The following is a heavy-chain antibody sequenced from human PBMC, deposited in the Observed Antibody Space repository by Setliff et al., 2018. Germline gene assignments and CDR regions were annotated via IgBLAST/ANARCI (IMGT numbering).Heavy chain of an antibody. V-gene: IGHV3-7*03. CDR1: EFTFSSSI. CDR2: IKEDGSEK. D-gene: IGHD3-16*02. CDR3: ARDRADYVWGSYRPDYYYYHHGMDV. Sequence: GGSLRLSCAASEFTFSSSIMHWVRQAPGKGLEWVANIKEDGSEKYYVDSVKGRFTISRDNAKNSLDLQMDSLRADDTAVYYCARDRADYVWGSYRPDYYYYHHGMDVWGQGTTVTVSS. J-gene: IGHJ6*02.